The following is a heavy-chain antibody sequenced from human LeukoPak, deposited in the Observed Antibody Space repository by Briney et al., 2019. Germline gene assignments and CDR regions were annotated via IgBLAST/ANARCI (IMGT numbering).Heavy chain of an antibody. CDR3: AKDIQLST. V-gene: IGHV3-21*04. CDR1: GFTSSTYT. J-gene: IGHJ3*01. D-gene: IGHD5-24*01. Sequence: GGSLRLSCAASGFTSSTYTMNWVRQAPGKGLEWVSSISSSSGYIYYADSVKGRFTISRDNSKNTLSLQMNSLRVEDTAMYFCAKDIQLSTWGLGTMVTVSS. CDR2: ISSSSGYI.